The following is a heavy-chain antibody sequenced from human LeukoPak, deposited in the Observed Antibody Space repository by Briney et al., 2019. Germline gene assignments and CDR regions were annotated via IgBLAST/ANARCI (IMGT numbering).Heavy chain of an antibody. Sequence: SETLSLTCIVSGGSISSYYWSWIRQPPGKGLEWIGYIYYSGSTNYNPSLKSRVTISVDTSKSQFSLKLSSVTAADTAVYYCARHVISVVRGPLSRVYFDYWGQGTLVTVSS. V-gene: IGHV4-59*08. CDR1: GGSISSYY. D-gene: IGHD3-10*01. J-gene: IGHJ4*02. CDR3: ARHVISVVRGPLSRVYFDY. CDR2: IYYSGST.